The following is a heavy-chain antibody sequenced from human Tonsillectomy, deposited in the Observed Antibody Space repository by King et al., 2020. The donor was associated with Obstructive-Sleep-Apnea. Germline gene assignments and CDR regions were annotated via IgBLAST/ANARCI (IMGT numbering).Heavy chain of an antibody. V-gene: IGHV1-2*02. Sequence: QLVQSGAEVKKPGASVKVSCKASGYTFTGYYMHWVRQAPGQGLEWMGWINPNSGGTNYAQKFQGRVTMTRDTSISTAYMELSRLRSDDTAVYYCARDRVERALLRSYSYYGLDVWGQGTTVTVSS. CDR3: ARDRVERALLRSYSYYGLDV. J-gene: IGHJ6*02. CDR1: GYTFTGYY. CDR2: INPNSGGT. D-gene: IGHD1-26*01.